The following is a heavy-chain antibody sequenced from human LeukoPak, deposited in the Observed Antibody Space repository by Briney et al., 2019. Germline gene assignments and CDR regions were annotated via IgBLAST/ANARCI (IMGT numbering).Heavy chain of an antibody. J-gene: IGHJ1*01. D-gene: IGHD4-17*01. V-gene: IGHV3-74*01. CDR2: INSDGSST. Sequence: AGGSLRLSCAASGFTFSSYWMHWVRQAPGKGLVWVSRINSDGSSTSYADSVKGRFTISRDNAKNTLYLQMNSLRAEDTAVYYCATNEHGDYFEYFQHWGQGTLVTVSS. CDR3: ATNEHGDYFEYFQH. CDR1: GFTFSSYW.